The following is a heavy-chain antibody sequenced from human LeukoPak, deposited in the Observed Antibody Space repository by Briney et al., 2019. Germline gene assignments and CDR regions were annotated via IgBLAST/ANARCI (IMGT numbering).Heavy chain of an antibody. CDR2: INAGNGNT. CDR3: ARVTMVRGVIRAFDI. V-gene: IGHV1-3*01. CDR1: GYTFTSYA. D-gene: IGHD3-10*01. Sequence: ASVKVSCKASGYTFTSYAMHWVRQAPGQRLEGMGWINAGNGNTKYSQKFQGRVTITRDTSASTAYMELSSLKDTAVYYCARVTMVRGVIRAFDIWGQGTMVTVSS. J-gene: IGHJ3*02.